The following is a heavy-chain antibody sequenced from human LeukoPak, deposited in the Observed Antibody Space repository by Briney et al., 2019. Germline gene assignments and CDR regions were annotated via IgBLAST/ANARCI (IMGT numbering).Heavy chain of an antibody. CDR2: INHSGST. V-gene: IGHV4-34*01. CDR1: GGSFSDYY. Sequence: SETLSLTCAVDGGSFSDYYWSWIRQPPGKRLEWIGEINHSGSTNYNPSLKSRVTISVDTSKNQFSLKLSSVTAADTAVYYCAREGHSSSSGGNWFDPWGQGTLVTVSS. D-gene: IGHD6-6*01. J-gene: IGHJ5*02. CDR3: AREGHSSSSGGNWFDP.